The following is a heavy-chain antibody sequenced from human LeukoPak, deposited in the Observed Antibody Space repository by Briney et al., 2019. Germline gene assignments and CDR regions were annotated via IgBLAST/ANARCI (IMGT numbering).Heavy chain of an antibody. D-gene: IGHD1-26*01. CDR3: ARNREPSPNYYYYMDV. CDR1: GYTFTSYD. CDR2: MNPNSGNT. V-gene: IGHV1-8*01. J-gene: IGHJ6*03. Sequence: ASVKVSCKASGYTFTSYDITWVRQATGQGLEWMGWMNPNSGNTGYAQKFQGRVTMTRNTSISTAYMELSSLRSEDTAVYYCARNREPSPNYYYYMDVWGKGTTVTVSS.